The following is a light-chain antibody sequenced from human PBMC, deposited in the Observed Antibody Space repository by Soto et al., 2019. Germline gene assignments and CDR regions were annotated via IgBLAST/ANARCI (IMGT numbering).Light chain of an antibody. Sequence: DIQMTQSPSSLSPSVGDRVTITCRASQGISSWLAWYQQKPEKAPKALIYGASSLQSGVPSRFRGSGSGADFTLTISSLQAEDFATYYTQQYDSYPPAFGGGTKVEIK. CDR2: GAS. V-gene: IGKV1D-16*01. CDR1: QGISSW. J-gene: IGKJ4*01. CDR3: QQYDSYPPA.